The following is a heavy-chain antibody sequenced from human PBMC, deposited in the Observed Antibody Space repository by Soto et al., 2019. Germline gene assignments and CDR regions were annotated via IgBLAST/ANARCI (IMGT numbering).Heavy chain of an antibody. D-gene: IGHD3-10*01. CDR2: INHSGST. CDR3: AGGCLVRGVIITYNYYYRDV. Sequence: QVQLQQWGAGLLKPSETLSLTCAVYGGSFSGYYWSWIRQPPGKGLEWIGEINHSGSTNYNPSLKSRVTISSDTSKNQSSLKLGSVTAADTTVYYCAGGCLVRGVIITYNYYYRDVWGKGTTVTVSS. CDR1: GGSFSGYY. J-gene: IGHJ6*03. V-gene: IGHV4-34*01.